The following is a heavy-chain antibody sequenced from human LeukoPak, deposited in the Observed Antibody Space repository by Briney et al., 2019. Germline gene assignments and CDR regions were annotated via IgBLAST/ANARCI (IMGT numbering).Heavy chain of an antibody. J-gene: IGHJ4*02. CDR3: ARRITMVRGVEWYFDY. V-gene: IGHV3-11*01. CDR1: GFTFSDYY. CDR2: ISSSGSTI. Sequence: PGGSLRLSCAASGFTFSDYYMSWIRQAPGKGLEWVSYISSSGSTIYYADSVKGRFTISRDNAKNSLYLQMNSLRAEDTAVYYCARRITMVRGVEWYFDYWGQGTLVTVSS. D-gene: IGHD3-10*01.